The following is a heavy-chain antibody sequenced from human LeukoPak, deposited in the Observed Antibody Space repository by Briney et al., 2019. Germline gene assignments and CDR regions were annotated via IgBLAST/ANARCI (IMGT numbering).Heavy chain of an antibody. J-gene: IGHJ5*02. CDR1: GYTFTCYY. CDR3: ARASFYYYGSVSGTLDWFDP. V-gene: IGHV1-2*02. Sequence: ASVTVSCKASGYTFTCYYMHWVGQAPGQGGGGRGWINHNSGGTNYAQKFQGRVTMTRDTSRSTANMELSRGRCKGTAVYYCARASFYYYGSVSGTLDWFDPWGQGTLVTVSS. CDR2: INHNSGGT. D-gene: IGHD3-10*01.